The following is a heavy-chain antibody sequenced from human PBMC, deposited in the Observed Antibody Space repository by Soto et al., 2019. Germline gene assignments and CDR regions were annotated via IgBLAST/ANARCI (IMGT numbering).Heavy chain of an antibody. D-gene: IGHD3-16*02. CDR1: GFNFNIYS. CDR3: ARGVSYGLAS. V-gene: IGHV3-48*01. Sequence: GESLKISCVASGFNFNIYSMNWVRQAPGKGLEWVSYMTSDSKTIHYADSVKGRFTNYRENAKNSGFLEMNSLRGEDTAVYYCARGVSYGLASGGNGTMVT. CDR2: MTSDSKTI. J-gene: IGHJ3*01.